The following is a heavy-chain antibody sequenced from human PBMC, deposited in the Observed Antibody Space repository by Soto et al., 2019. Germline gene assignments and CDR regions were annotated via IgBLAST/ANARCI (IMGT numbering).Heavy chain of an antibody. CDR1: GFICENFG. V-gene: IGHV3-23*01. CDR2: ISVSGFKK. D-gene: IGHD1-26*01. CDR3: AKNQGVELVPLATVDWFDP. J-gene: IGHJ5*02. Sequence: PGGFVRLSCADLGFICENFGMSWFRQSPGRGLEWISSISVSGFKKYYADSVKGRFTISRDNSKSTVYLELNNLSAEDTAVYHCAKNQGVELVPLATVDWFDPWGQGSVVTVSS.